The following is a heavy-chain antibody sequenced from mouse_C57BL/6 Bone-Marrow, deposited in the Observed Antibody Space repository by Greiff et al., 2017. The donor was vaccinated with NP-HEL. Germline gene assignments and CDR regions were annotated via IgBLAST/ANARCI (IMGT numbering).Heavy chain of an antibody. CDR2: IDPETGGT. J-gene: IGHJ4*01. CDR1: GYTFTDYE. CDR3: TRSDYSIYYYAMDY. V-gene: IGHV1-15*01. D-gene: IGHD2-5*01. Sequence: QVQLQQSGAELVRPGASVTLSCKASGYTFTDYEMHWVKQTPVHGLEWIGAIDPETGGTAYNQKFKGKAILTADKSSSTAYMELRSLTSEDSAVYYCTRSDYSIYYYAMDYWGQGTSVTVSS.